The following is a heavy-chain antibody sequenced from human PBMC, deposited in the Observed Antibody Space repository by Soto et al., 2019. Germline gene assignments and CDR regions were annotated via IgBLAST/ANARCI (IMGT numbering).Heavy chain of an antibody. CDR3: ATILYDFWSGYYVDY. CDR1: GFTFTSYD. V-gene: IGHV1-8*01. D-gene: IGHD3-3*01. Sequence: QVQLVQSGAEVKKPGASVKVSCKASGFTFTSYDINWVRQATGQGLEWMGWMNPNSGNTGYAQKFQDRVTMTRNTSIRTAYMELSSLRSEDTAVYYCATILYDFWSGYYVDYWGQGPLVNVSS. CDR2: MNPNSGNT. J-gene: IGHJ4*02.